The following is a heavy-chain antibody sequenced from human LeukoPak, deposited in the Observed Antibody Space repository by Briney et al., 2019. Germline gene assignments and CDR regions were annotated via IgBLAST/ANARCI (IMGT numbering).Heavy chain of an antibody. J-gene: IGHJ6*02. CDR3: ARRGYSTSSLYYYYGMDV. D-gene: IGHD6-6*01. Sequence: SETLSLTCSVSGGSISDYYWSWIRQPPGKGLEWIGYIYYSGGTNYNPSLKSRVTISVDTSKNQFSLKLNSVTAADTAVYYCARRGYSTSSLYYYYGMDVWGQGTLVTVSS. V-gene: IGHV4-59*01. CDR2: IYYSGGT. CDR1: GGSISDYY.